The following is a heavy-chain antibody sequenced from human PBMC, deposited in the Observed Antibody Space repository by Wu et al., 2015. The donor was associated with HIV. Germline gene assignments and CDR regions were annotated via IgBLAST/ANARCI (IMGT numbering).Heavy chain of an antibody. V-gene: IGHV1-18*01. D-gene: IGHD3-9*01. CDR3: ARDHGSYYDILTGYYGPFDY. Sequence: QVQLVQSGAEVKKPGASVKVSCKASGYTFTTYGISWVRQAPGQGLEWVGWISAYNGDTNYVQTLQGRVTMTTDTSTSTAYMELRSLRSDDTAVYFCARDHGSYYDILTGYYGPFDYVGPGNPGHRLL. J-gene: IGHJ4*02. CDR2: ISAYNGDT. CDR1: GYTFTTYG.